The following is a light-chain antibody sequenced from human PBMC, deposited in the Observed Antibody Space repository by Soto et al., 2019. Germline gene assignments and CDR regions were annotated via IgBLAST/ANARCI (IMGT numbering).Light chain of an antibody. V-gene: IGKV1-5*03. Sequence: DIQVTQSPSTLSASVGDRVTITCRASQSVSSWLAWYQQKPGKAPKLLIYKASRLESGVPPRFSGSGSGTDFTLSTSSLQPDDCASYYCQQSAGDPWAFGQGTKVEIK. CDR2: KAS. CDR3: QQSAGDPWA. CDR1: QSVSSW. J-gene: IGKJ1*01.